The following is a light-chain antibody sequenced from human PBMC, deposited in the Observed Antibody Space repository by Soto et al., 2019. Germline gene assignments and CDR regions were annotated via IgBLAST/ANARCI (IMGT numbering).Light chain of an antibody. V-gene: IGKV1-39*01. J-gene: IGKJ1*01. Sequence: DIQMTPSPSSLSASVADRVHITCRAGQSISSYLNWYQQKPGKAPKLLIYAASSLQSGVPSRLSGSGSGTDFTLPISSLQPEDFATYHRQQSYSTPWTFGQGTTGDIK. CDR1: QSISSY. CDR3: QQSYSTPWT. CDR2: AAS.